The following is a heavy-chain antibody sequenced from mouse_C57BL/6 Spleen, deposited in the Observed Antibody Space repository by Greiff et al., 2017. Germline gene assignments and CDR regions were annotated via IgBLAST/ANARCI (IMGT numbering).Heavy chain of an antibody. Sequence: QVQLKESGAELVRPGASVTLSCKASGYTFTDYEMHWVKQTPVHGLEWIGAIDPETGGTAYNQKFKGKAILTADKSSSTAYMELRSLTSEDSAVYYCTRGTAQATGFAYWGQGTLVTVSA. J-gene: IGHJ3*01. D-gene: IGHD3-2*02. CDR3: TRGTAQATGFAY. V-gene: IGHV1-15*01. CDR2: IDPETGGT. CDR1: GYTFTDYE.